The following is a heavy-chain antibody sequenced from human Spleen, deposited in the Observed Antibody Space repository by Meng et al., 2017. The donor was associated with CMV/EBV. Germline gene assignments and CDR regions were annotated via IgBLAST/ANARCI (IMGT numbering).Heavy chain of an antibody. CDR2: ISSSSSYI. CDR3: ASFSGDYYGSGSSVSTGDAFDI. Sequence: RGSLRLSCAASGFTFSSYSMNWVRQAPGKGLEWVSSISSSSSYIYYADSVKGRFTISRDNAKNSLYLQMNSLRAEDTAVYYCASFSGDYYGSGSSVSTGDAFDIWGQGTMVTVSS. J-gene: IGHJ3*02. V-gene: IGHV3-21*01. D-gene: IGHD3-10*01. CDR1: GFTFSSYS.